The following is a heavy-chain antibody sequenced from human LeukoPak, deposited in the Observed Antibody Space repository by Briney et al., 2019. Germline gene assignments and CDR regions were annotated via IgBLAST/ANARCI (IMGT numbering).Heavy chain of an antibody. CDR1: GFTFSSYA. Sequence: GGSLRLSCAASGFTFSSYAMHWVRQAPGKGLGWVAVISYDGSNKYYADSVKGRFTISRDNSKNTLYLQMNSLRAEDTAVYYCARDPTYYYDSSGYSETRPFDYWGQGTLVTVSS. CDR2: ISYDGSNK. CDR3: ARDPTYYYDSSGYSETRPFDY. J-gene: IGHJ4*02. V-gene: IGHV3-30*01. D-gene: IGHD3-22*01.